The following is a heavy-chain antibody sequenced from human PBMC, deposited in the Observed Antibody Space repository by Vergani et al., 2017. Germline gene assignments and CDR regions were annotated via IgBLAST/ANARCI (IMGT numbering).Heavy chain of an antibody. V-gene: IGHV3-23*01. CDR2: ISGSGGNT. CDR3: AKGVYCSSTSCYEGRGYYYGMGV. Sequence: EVQLLESGGGLVQPGGSLRLSCAASGFTFSSYAMSWVRQVPGKGLEWVSGISGSGGNTYYANSVKGRFTISRDNSKNTLYLQMNSQRADDTAVYYCAKGVYCSSTSCYEGRGYYYGMGVWGQGTTVTFSS. CDR1: GFTFSSYA. D-gene: IGHD2-2*01. J-gene: IGHJ6*02.